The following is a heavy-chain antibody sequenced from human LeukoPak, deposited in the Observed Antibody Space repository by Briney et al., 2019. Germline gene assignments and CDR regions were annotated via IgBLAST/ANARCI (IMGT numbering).Heavy chain of an antibody. CDR2: INSDGSWT. CDR3: AKLGSSSLNGERRGFNY. V-gene: IGHV3-74*01. Sequence: GGSLRLSCAASGNYWMHWVRQAPGKGLVWVSHINSDGSWTSYADSVKGRFTISKDNAKNTVYLQINSLRAEDTAIYHCAKLGSSSLNGERRGFNYWGQGTLVTVSP. D-gene: IGHD4-17*01. CDR1: GNYW. J-gene: IGHJ4*02.